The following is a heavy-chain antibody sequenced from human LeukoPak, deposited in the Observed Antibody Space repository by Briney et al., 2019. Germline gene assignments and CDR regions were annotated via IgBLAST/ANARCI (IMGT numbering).Heavy chain of an antibody. CDR1: GFTFSSYW. CDR3: ARDKPRGSYYGSIFDS. V-gene: IGHV3-7*01. D-gene: IGHD1-26*01. Sequence: QPGGSLILSCAASGFTFSSYWMSWVRQAPGKGLEWVANIKQDGSEKYYVDSVKGRFTISSDNAKNSLYLQMNSLRAEDTAVYYCARDKPRGSYYGSIFDSWGQGTLVTVSS. CDR2: IKQDGSEK. J-gene: IGHJ4*02.